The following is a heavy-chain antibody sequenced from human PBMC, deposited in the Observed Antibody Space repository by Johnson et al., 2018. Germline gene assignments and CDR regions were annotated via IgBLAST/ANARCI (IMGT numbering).Heavy chain of an antibody. D-gene: IGHD6-13*01. CDR3: ASESSGIEAGGTEYFQH. Sequence: QVQLVESGGGVVQPGRSLRLSCAASGFTFSSYGMHWVRQAPGKGLEWVAVISYDGSNKYYADSVKGRFTISRDNSKTTLYLQRNSLRAEDTAVFYCASESSGIEAGGTEYFQHWGQGTLVTVSS. CDR1: GFTFSSYG. CDR2: ISYDGSNK. J-gene: IGHJ1*01. V-gene: IGHV3-30*03.